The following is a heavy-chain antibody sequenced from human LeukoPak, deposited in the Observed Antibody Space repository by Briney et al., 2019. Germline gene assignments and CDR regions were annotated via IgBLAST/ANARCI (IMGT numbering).Heavy chain of an antibody. V-gene: IGHV3-21*01. CDR1: GFTFSSYS. Sequence: GGSLRLSCAASGFTFSSYSMNWVRQAPGKGLEWVSSISSSSSYIYYADSVKGRFTISRDNAKNSLYLQMNSLRAEDTAVYYCASNDYYDSSGYYADAFDIWGQGTMVTVSS. CDR2: ISSSSSYI. CDR3: ASNDYYDSSGYYADAFDI. J-gene: IGHJ3*02. D-gene: IGHD3-22*01.